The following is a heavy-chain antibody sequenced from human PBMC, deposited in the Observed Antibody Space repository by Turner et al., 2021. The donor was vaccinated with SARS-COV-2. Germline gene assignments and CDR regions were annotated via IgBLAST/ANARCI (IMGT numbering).Heavy chain of an antibody. CDR1: GDSLSGSAHY. Sequence: QLQLPESGPGLVESSGTMSRTCTVFGDSLSGSAHYWACIRQPPGKGLEWVGKSYCAGGANDSPSLRRRATIVEDTSKNQFSLTLTAESAADAAVYVCARQAETAECPAAYFDHWGQGTLLIGSS. V-gene: IGHV4-39*01. D-gene: IGHD2-2*01. J-gene: IGHJ4*02. CDR2: SYCAGGA. CDR3: ARQAETAECPAAYFDH.